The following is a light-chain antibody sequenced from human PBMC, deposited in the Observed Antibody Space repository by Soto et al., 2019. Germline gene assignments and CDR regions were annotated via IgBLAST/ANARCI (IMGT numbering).Light chain of an antibody. CDR1: SSNIGNHF. J-gene: IGLJ1*01. CDR2: DND. V-gene: IGLV1-51*01. Sequence: QSVLTQPPSVSGAPGQRVTISCSGSSSNIGNHFVSWYQQLPDTAPRLLIYDNDNRPSGIPDRFSGSKSGTSASLGITGLQTCDEADYYCATWDSSLSSTVFGSGTKV. CDR3: ATWDSSLSSTV.